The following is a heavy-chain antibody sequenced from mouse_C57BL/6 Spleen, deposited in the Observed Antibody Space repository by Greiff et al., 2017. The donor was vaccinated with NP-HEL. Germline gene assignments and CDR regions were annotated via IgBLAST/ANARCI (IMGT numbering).Heavy chain of an antibody. CDR2: FYPGSGSI. CDR1: GYTFTEYT. V-gene: IGHV1-62-2*01. Sequence: QVQLKESGAELVKPGASVKLSCKASGYTFTEYTIHWVKQRSGQGLEWIGWFYPGSGSIKYNEKFKDKATLTADKSSSTVYMELSRLTSEDSAVYYCARHEDYDGDYYAMDYWGQGTSVTVSS. CDR3: ARHEDYDGDYYAMDY. D-gene: IGHD2-3*01. J-gene: IGHJ4*01.